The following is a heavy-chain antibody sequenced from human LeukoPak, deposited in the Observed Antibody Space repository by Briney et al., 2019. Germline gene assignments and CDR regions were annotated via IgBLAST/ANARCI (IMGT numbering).Heavy chain of an antibody. CDR3: ARDQYWGYSYGQTGYYFDY. CDR2: INHSGST. J-gene: IGHJ4*02. D-gene: IGHD5-18*01. CDR1: GGSFSGYY. V-gene: IGHV4-34*01. Sequence: PSETLSLTCAVYGGSFSGYYWSWIRQPPGKGLEWIGEINHSGSTNYNPSLKSRVTISVDTSKNQFSLKLGSVTPEDTAVYYCARDQYWGYSYGQTGYYFDYWGQGTLVTVSS.